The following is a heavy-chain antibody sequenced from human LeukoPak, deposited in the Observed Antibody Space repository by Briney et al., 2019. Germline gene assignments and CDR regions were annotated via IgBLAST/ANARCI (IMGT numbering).Heavy chain of an antibody. CDR2: MSYDDSHV. V-gene: IGHV3-30*03. Sequence: PGGSLRLSCVASGFTFSDFGMHWVRQAPGKGLEWVAVMSYDDSHVYYTDSVKGRFTISRDNSKNTLYLQMNSLRAEDTAVYYCGTDGAYWGQGTLVTVSS. CDR3: GTDGAY. CDR1: GFTFSDFG. D-gene: IGHD4/OR15-4a*01. J-gene: IGHJ4*02.